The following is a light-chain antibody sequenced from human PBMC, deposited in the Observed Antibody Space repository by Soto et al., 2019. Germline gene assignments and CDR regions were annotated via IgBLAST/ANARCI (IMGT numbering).Light chain of an antibody. CDR2: DVS. V-gene: IGLV2-14*01. Sequence: QSVLTQPASVSGSPGQSITISCTGTSSDVGGYNYVSWYQQHPGKAPKLMIYDVSNRPSGVANRFSGSKSGNTASLTISGLEAEDEANFYCSSYKTTSPLVFGTGTKVTVL. CDR1: SSDVGGYNY. J-gene: IGLJ1*01. CDR3: SSYKTTSPLV.